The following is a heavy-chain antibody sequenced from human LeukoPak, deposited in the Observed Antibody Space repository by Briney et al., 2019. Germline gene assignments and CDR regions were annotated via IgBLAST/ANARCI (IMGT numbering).Heavy chain of an antibody. CDR3: ARVRTTVTPALGY. V-gene: IGHV1-2*02. CDR2: INPNSGGT. D-gene: IGHD4-11*01. CDR1: GYTFTGYY. Sequence: EASVKVSCKASGYTFTGYYMHWVRQAPGQGLEWMGWINPNSGGTNYAQKFQSRVTMTRDTSISTAYMELSRLRSDDTAVYYCARVRTTVTPALGYWGQGTLVTVSS. J-gene: IGHJ4*02.